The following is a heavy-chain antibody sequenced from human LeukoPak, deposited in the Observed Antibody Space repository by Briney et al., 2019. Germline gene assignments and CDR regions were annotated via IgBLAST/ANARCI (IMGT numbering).Heavy chain of an antibody. V-gene: IGHV4-34*01. J-gene: IGHJ4*02. CDR2: INHSGST. CDR3: ANGVVPAAIYY. D-gene: IGHD2-2*02. Sequence: PSETLSLTCAVYGGSFSGYYWSWIRQPPGKGLEWIGEINHSGSTNYNPSLKSRVTISVDTSKNQFSLRLSSVTAADTAVYYCANGVVPAAIYYWGQGTLVTVSS. CDR1: GGSFSGYY.